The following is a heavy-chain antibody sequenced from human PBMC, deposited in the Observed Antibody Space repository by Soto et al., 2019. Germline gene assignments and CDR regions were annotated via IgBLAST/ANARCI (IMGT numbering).Heavy chain of an antibody. D-gene: IGHD2-2*02. Sequence: VASVKVSCKASGGTFSSYAISWVRQAPGQGLEWMGGIIPIFGTANYAQKFQGRVTITADESTSTAYMELSSLRSEDTAVYYCARDHTLYCYYGMDVWGQGTTVTVSS. CDR2: IIPIFGTA. J-gene: IGHJ6*02. CDR1: GGTFSSYA. CDR3: ARDHTLYCYYGMDV. V-gene: IGHV1-69*13.